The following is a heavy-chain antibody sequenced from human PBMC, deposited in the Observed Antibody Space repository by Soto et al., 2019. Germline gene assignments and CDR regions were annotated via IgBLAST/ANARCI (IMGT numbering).Heavy chain of an antibody. CDR3: ARAVAPYLGTWFDP. CDR2: ISHTGRT. Sequence: QLQLQESGSGLVKPSQTLSLTCAVSGGSISSGNSYAWSWIRQPPGKGLEWIGSISHTGRTSYNPSLKSRIAMSVDKSKTQVSLKLASVTSADMAVYYCARAVAPYLGTWFDPWGQRSLVIVSS. V-gene: IGHV4-30-2*01. J-gene: IGHJ5*02. D-gene: IGHD3-16*01. CDR1: GGSISSGNSYA.